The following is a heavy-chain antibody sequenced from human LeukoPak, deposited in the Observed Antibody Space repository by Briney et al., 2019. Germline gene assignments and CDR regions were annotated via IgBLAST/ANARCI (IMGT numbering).Heavy chain of an antibody. D-gene: IGHD3-10*01. V-gene: IGHV4-30-2*01. J-gene: IGHJ6*02. CDR2: IYHSGST. CDR3: ARGRVGFPNYYYYYGMDV. Sequence: SETLSLTCAVSGGSISSGGYSWSWIRQPPGKGLEWIGYIYHSGSTYYNPSLKSRVTISVDRSKNQFSLKLSSVTAADTAVYYCARGRVGFPNYYYYYGMDVWGQGTTVTVSS. CDR1: GGSISSGGYS.